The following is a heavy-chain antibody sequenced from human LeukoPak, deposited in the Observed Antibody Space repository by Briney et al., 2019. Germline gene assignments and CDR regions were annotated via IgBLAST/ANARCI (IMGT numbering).Heavy chain of an antibody. D-gene: IGHD2-2*01. CDR3: ARSEFSSLSNYYMDV. V-gene: IGHV1-18*01. Sequence: ASVKVSCKASGYSFDRYGISWVRQAPGQGLEWLGWIGAFNGNTNYAQNLQGRVTMTADTSTTTAYMELRSLRSDDTAVYYCARSEFSSLSNYYMDVWGTGTTVTVS. CDR1: GYSFDRYG. CDR2: IGAFNGNT. J-gene: IGHJ6*03.